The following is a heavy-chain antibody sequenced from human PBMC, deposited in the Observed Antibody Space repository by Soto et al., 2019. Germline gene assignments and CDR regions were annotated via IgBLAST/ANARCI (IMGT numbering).Heavy chain of an antibody. CDR2: MNPNSGNT. V-gene: IGHV1-8*01. CDR1: GYTFTSYD. Sequence: GASVKVSCKDSGYTFTSYDINWVRQATGQGLEWMGWMNPNSGNTGYAQKFQGRVTMTRNTSISTAYMELSSLRSEDTAVYYCARGVPGLDFWSVKDAFDIWGQGTMVTVSS. CDR3: ARGVPGLDFWSVKDAFDI. D-gene: IGHD3-3*01. J-gene: IGHJ3*02.